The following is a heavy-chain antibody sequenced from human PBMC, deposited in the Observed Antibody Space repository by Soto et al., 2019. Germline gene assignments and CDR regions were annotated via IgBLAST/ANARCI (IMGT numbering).Heavy chain of an antibody. CDR3: AREKGEDCSSTSCFSGAYYYYGMDV. CDR1: GFTFSSYA. V-gene: IGHV3-30-3*01. CDR2: ISYDGSNK. Sequence: GGSLRLSCAASGFTFSSYAMHWVRQAPGKGLEWVAVISYDGSNKYYADSVKGRFTISRDNSKNTLYLQMNSLRAEDTAVYYCAREKGEDCSSTSCFSGAYYYYGMDVWGQGTTVTVSS. D-gene: IGHD2-2*01. J-gene: IGHJ6*02.